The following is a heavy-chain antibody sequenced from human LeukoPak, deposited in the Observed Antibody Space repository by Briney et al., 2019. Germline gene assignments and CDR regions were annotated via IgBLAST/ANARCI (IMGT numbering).Heavy chain of an antibody. Sequence: PSETLSLTCTVSGGSISSYYWSWIRQPPGKGLEWIGYIYYSGSTNYNPSLKSRVTISVDTSKNQFSLKLSSVTAADTAVYYCARPSSSGYWNAFDIWGQGTMVTVSS. D-gene: IGHD3-22*01. CDR1: GGSISSYY. J-gene: IGHJ3*02. CDR2: IYYSGST. V-gene: IGHV4-59*08. CDR3: ARPSSSGYWNAFDI.